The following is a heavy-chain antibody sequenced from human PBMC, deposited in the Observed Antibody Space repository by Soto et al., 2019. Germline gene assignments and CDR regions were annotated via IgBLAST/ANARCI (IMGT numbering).Heavy chain of an antibody. CDR2: ISVSGAT. CDR3: AKGGTATILVGFDY. V-gene: IGHV3-23*01. D-gene: IGHD1-1*01. Sequence: EVQLLESGGGLVQPGESQRLSCVASGFNFGSCAMGWVRQPPGKGLEWVSAISVSGATYYADSVKGRFTISRDNSKNTLSLQMDSLRVEDTATYYCAKGGTATILVGFDYWGRGMVVTVSS. CDR1: GFNFGSCA. J-gene: IGHJ4*02.